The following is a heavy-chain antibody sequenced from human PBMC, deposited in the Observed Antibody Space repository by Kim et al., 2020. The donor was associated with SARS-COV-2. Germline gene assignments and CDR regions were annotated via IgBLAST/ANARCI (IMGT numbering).Heavy chain of an antibody. Sequence: AASVKCRFTLSRDNSKTPLYLQMNSLRAEDTAVYYCARRPVVGHEDYFDYWGQGTLVTVSS. V-gene: IGHV3-33*01. CDR3: ARRPVVGHEDYFDY. J-gene: IGHJ4*02. D-gene: IGHD1-26*01.